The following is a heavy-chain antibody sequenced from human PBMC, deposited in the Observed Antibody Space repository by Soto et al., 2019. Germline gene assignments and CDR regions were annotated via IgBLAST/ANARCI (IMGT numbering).Heavy chain of an antibody. Sequence: EVQLVESGGSFIQPGGSLRLSCAVSGFSVSRNFMSWIRQAPGKGLEWVSILYSGGTTYYTGSVEGRFTMSGDDSKNTVYLQMKSLRVEDTATYFCARVVLVGATPDYFDHWGQGSLGTVSS. CDR1: GFSVSRNF. D-gene: IGHD1-26*01. V-gene: IGHV3-53*01. CDR2: LYSGGTT. J-gene: IGHJ4*01. CDR3: ARVVLVGATPDYFDH.